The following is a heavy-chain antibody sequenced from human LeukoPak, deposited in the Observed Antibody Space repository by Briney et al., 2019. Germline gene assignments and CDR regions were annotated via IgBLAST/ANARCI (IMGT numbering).Heavy chain of an antibody. CDR2: ISWNSGSI. Sequence: PGRSLRLSCAASGFTFDDYAMHWVRQAPGKGLEWVPGISWNSGSIGYADSVKGRFTISRDNAKNSLYLQMNSLRAEDTALYYCAKDEGGSRWYYFDYWGQGTLVTVSS. V-gene: IGHV3-9*01. J-gene: IGHJ4*02. CDR3: AKDEGGSRWYYFDY. CDR1: GFTFDDYA. D-gene: IGHD1-26*01.